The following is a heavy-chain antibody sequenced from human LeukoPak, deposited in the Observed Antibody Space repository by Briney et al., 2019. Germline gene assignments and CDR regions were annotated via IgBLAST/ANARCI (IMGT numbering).Heavy chain of an antibody. Sequence: GGSLRLSCAASGFTFDDYTMHWVRQAPGKGLEWVSLISWDGGSTYYADSVKGRFTISRDNSKNSLYLQMNSLRTEDTALYYCAKDRWGSDSSGWYGDWGQGTLVTVSS. CDR3: AKDRWGSDSSGWYGD. V-gene: IGHV3-43*01. D-gene: IGHD6-19*01. CDR1: GFTFDDYT. J-gene: IGHJ4*02. CDR2: ISWDGGST.